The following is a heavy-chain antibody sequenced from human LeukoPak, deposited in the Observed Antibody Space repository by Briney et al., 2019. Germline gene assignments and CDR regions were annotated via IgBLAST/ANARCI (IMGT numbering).Heavy chain of an antibody. V-gene: IGHV1-2*02. CDR2: ISLNSGGT. CDR1: GYMFTGYH. D-gene: IGHD3-16*01. Sequence: ASVKVSCKASGYMFTGYHMHWVRQAPGQGLEWMGWISLNSGGTSYAQTFEGRVTMTRDTSISTAYMELSRLRSADTAVYYCAKQGGGLHYWGQGTLVTVSS. CDR3: AKQGGGLHY. J-gene: IGHJ4*02.